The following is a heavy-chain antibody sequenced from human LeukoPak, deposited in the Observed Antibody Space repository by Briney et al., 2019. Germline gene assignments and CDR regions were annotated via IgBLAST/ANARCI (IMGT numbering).Heavy chain of an antibody. Sequence: PSETLSLTCTVSDDSISNNTYYWGWVRQPPGKGLEWIGSIYYSGSTYYNPSLKSRVTISVDTSKNQFSLKLSSVTAADTAVYYCARESFIGMDVWGQGTTVTVSS. CDR2: IYYSGST. V-gene: IGHV4-39*07. J-gene: IGHJ6*02. CDR3: ARESFIGMDV. CDR1: DDSISNNTYY.